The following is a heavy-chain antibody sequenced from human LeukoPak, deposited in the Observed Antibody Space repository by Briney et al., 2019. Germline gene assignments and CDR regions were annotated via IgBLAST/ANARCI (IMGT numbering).Heavy chain of an antibody. Sequence: GGSLRLSCAASGFTFSSFSMNWVRQAPGKGLEWVAVISYDGSNKYYADSVKGRFTISRDNSKNTLYLQMNSLRAEDTAVYYCAKDQQSGSYSFDYWGQGTLVTVSS. CDR2: ISYDGSNK. CDR1: GFTFSSFS. V-gene: IGHV3-30*18. J-gene: IGHJ4*02. CDR3: AKDQQSGSYSFDY. D-gene: IGHD1-26*01.